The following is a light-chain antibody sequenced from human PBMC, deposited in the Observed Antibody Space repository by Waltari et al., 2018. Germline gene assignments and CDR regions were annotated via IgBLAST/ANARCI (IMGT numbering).Light chain of an antibody. Sequence: QSALTQPASVSGSPGQSISISCIGTSSDIGTFNLVSWYLQYQRTAPKRLIYDVSQRPSGVSNRFSGSKSGNTASLTISGLQAEDEAIYYCCSYAGSRTWVFGGGAKLTVL. V-gene: IGLV2-23*02. CDR1: SSDIGTFNL. CDR2: DVS. J-gene: IGLJ3*02. CDR3: CSYAGSRTWV.